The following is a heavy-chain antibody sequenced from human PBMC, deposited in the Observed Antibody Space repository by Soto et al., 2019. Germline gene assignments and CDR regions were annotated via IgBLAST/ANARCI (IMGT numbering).Heavy chain of an antibody. CDR2: ISSSSSYT. CDR3: ARDTETVAATRPLGLLVYYYYGMDV. D-gene: IGHD2-15*01. Sequence: QVQLVESGGGLVKPGGSLRLSCAASGFTFSDYYMSWIRQAPGKGLEWVSYISSSSSYTNYADSVKGRFTISRDNAKNSLYLQMNSLRAEDTAVYYCARDTETVAATRPLGLLVYYYYGMDVWGQGTTVTVSS. J-gene: IGHJ6*02. V-gene: IGHV3-11*06. CDR1: GFTFSDYY.